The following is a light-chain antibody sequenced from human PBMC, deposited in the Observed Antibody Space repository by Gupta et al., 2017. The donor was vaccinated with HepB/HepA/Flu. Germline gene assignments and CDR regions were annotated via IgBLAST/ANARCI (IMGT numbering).Light chain of an antibody. CDR1: QSVSSY. Sequence: EIVLTQSPATLSLSPGERATLSCRASQSVSSYLAWYQQKPGQAPRLLIYAASNRATGIPARFSGSGSGTDFTLTISSLEPEDVAVYYCQQRSNWPTFGQGTRLEIK. CDR3: QQRSNWPT. V-gene: IGKV3-11*01. J-gene: IGKJ5*01. CDR2: AAS.